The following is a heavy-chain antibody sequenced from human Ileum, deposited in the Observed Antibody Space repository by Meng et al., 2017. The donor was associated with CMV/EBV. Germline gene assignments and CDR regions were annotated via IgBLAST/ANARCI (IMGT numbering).Heavy chain of an antibody. D-gene: IGHD3-16*01. Sequence: VSVKVSCKASGYTFTGYYIHWVRQAPGQGLEWMGWIDPNNGGTNFPQKFQGRVTMTRDTSIFTAYMELSRLKSDDTAVYYCARDFYGYGMDVWGQGTTVTVSS. CDR2: IDPNNGGT. CDR3: ARDFYGYGMDV. CDR1: GYTFTGYY. J-gene: IGHJ6*02. V-gene: IGHV1-2*02.